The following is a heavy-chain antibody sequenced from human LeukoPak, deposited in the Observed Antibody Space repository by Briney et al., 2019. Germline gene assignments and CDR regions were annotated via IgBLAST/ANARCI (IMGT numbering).Heavy chain of an antibody. CDR3: AKPHGYSFTNYFDY. V-gene: IGHV3-30*18. J-gene: IGHJ4*02. CDR2: VSNDGTKK. CDR1: GFTISAYG. Sequence: GRSLRLSCAAAGFTISAYGMHWVRQAPGKGLEWVAVVSNDGTKKDYADSVKGRFIISRDNSKNTLYLQMNSLRAEDTAVYYCAKPHGYSFTNYFDYWGQGTLVTVSS. D-gene: IGHD5-18*01.